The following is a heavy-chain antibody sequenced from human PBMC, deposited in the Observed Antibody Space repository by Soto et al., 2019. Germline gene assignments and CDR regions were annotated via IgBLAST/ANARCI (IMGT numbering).Heavy chain of an antibody. V-gene: IGHV3-30*04. J-gene: IGHJ5*02. CDR2: ISYDGRTE. D-gene: IGHD2-15*01. Sequence: QVHLVESGGGVVQPGRSLRLSCVASGFTFSSYAMQWVRQAPGKGLEWVTVISYDGRTEYYADSVQGRFTISRDNSVNTLYLHMNSLRPEDTAVYFCARLMDIAAIVAATRPWGQGTLVTVSS. CDR3: ARLMDIAAIVAATRP. CDR1: GFTFSSYA.